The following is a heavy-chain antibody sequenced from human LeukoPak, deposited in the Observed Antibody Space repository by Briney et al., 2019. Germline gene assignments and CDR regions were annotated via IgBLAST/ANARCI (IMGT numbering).Heavy chain of an antibody. Sequence: ASVKVSCKASGGAFTNYAINWVRQAPGQGLEWMGWINPNIGGTHYAQKFQGWVTMTRDTSISTAYMELSRLRSDDTAVYYCARDRSSNYYGSGNYRGADAFDIWGHGTMVTVSS. CDR1: GGAFTNYA. V-gene: IGHV1-2*04. J-gene: IGHJ3*02. CDR2: INPNIGGT. CDR3: ARDRSSNYYGSGNYRGADAFDI. D-gene: IGHD3-10*01.